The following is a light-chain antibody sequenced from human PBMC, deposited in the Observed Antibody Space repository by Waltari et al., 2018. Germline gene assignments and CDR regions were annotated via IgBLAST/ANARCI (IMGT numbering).Light chain of an antibody. CDR3: QSWVGKVV. CDR1: NLGEKF. V-gene: IGLV3-1*01. CDR2: QAL. J-gene: IGLJ2*01. Sequence: YDLTQPPSVSVSPGQTATITCYGDNLGEKFVSWYQQRPGQSPFLVIYQALKRPSGIPERFSGYNSGNTATLTISGAQAMDEADFYCQSWVGKVVFGGGTKLTV.